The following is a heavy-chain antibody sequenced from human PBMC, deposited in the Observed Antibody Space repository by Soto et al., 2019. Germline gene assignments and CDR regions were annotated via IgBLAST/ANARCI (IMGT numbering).Heavy chain of an antibody. Sequence: QVQLVQSGAEVKKPGSSVKVSCKASGGTFSSYAISWVRQAPGQGLEWMGGIIPIFGTANYAQKFQGRVTMTTDTSTSTAYMELRSLRSDDTAVYYCARKLSSGSYYAYWGQGTLVTVSS. CDR2: IIPIFGTA. D-gene: IGHD1-26*01. V-gene: IGHV1-69*06. J-gene: IGHJ4*02. CDR3: ARKLSSGSYYAY. CDR1: GGTFSSYA.